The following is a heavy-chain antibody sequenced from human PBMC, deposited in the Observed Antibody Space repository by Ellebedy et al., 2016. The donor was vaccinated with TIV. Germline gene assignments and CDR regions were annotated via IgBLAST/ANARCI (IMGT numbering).Heavy chain of an antibody. J-gene: IGHJ5*02. D-gene: IGHD4-23*01. CDR1: GYRFFDYW. CDR2: IYAGDSET. Sequence: GESLKISCEGSGYRFFDYWIGWMRQKPGKGLEWMGIIYAGDSETYFGPSFQGRVTFSVHKSINTTYVQWSSLRASDTAMYYCARFGGPTFGAHMYNHWGQGTLVTVSP. V-gene: IGHV5-51*01. CDR3: ARFGGPTFGAHMYNH.